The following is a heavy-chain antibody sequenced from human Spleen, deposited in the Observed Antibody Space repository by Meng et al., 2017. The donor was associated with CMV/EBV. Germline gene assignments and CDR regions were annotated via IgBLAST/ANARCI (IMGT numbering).Heavy chain of an antibody. V-gene: IGHV4-39*07. J-gene: IGHJ4*02. CDR1: GGSISSGSYY. Sequence: ESLKISCTVSGGSISSGSYYWGWIRQPPGKGLEWIGTIYYGGSTYYNPSLESRVTISVDKSKNQFSLKLSSVTAADTAVYYCARDYYDSSGYSFFDYWGQGTLVTVSS. D-gene: IGHD3-22*01. CDR3: ARDYYDSSGYSFFDY. CDR2: IYYGGST.